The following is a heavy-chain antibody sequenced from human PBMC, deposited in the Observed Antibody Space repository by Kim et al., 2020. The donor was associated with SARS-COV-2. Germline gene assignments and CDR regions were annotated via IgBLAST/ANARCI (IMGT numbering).Heavy chain of an antibody. Sequence: SVKVSCKASGGTFSSYAISWVRQAPGQGLEWMGGITPIFGTANYAQKFQGRVTITADESTSTAYMELSSLRSEDTAVYYCARDSSYCGGDCYQELYYYGMDVWGQGTTVTVSS. CDR1: GGTFSSYA. J-gene: IGHJ6*02. CDR2: ITPIFGTA. CDR3: ARDSSYCGGDCYQELYYYGMDV. V-gene: IGHV1-69*13. D-gene: IGHD2-21*02.